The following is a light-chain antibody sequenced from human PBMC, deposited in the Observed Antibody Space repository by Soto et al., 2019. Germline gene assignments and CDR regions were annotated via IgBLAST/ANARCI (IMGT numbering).Light chain of an antibody. CDR3: QKYSSVPV. V-gene: IGKV1-27*01. J-gene: IGKJ3*01. CDR1: QDIRNF. CDR2: AAS. Sequence: DIQMTQSPPSLSASVGDRVTITCRASQDIRNFVALYQQKPGKAPKLLIYAASTLQSGVPSRFSGSGSGTDFTLTINSLQPEDVATYSCQKYSSVPVFGPGTKVEIK.